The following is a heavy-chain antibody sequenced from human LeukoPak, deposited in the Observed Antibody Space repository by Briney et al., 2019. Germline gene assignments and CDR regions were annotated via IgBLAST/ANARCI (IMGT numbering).Heavy chain of an antibody. CDR2: ISYDGSNK. J-gene: IGHJ5*02. CDR3: AKDRNGRTYDFWSGYYPLDNWFDP. V-gene: IGHV3-30*18. Sequence: GGSLRLSCAASGFTFSSYGMHWVRQAPGKGLEWVAVISYDGSNKYYADSVKGRFTISRDNSKNTLYLQMNSLRAEDTAVYYCAKDRNGRTYDFWSGYYPLDNWFDPWGQGTLVTVSS. D-gene: IGHD3-3*01. CDR1: GFTFSSYG.